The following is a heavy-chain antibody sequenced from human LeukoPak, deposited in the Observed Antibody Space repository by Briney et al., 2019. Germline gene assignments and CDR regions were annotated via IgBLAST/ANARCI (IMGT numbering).Heavy chain of an antibody. V-gene: IGHV3-23*01. J-gene: IGHJ4*01. CDR1: GFTFSTYA. CDR2: ISGSGGTT. CDR3: AKGDLGFGRFYFDY. Sequence: PGGSLRLSCAASGFTFSTYAMSWVRQAPGKGLEWVSGISGSGGTTYNADSVKGRFTISRDNSKNTLYLQMNNLRAEDTAVYYCAKGDLGFGRFYFDYWGHGNLVTVSP. D-gene: IGHD3-16*01.